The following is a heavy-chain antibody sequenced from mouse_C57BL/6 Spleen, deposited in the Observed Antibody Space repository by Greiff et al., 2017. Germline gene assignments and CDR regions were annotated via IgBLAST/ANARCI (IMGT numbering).Heavy chain of an antibody. J-gene: IGHJ3*01. CDR3: TSLDSSGPFAY. CDR2: IDPENGDT. D-gene: IGHD3-2*02. CDR1: GFNIKDDY. V-gene: IGHV14-4*01. Sequence: EVQLQQSGAELVRPGASVKLSCTASGFNIKDDYMHWVKQRPEQGLEWIGWIDPENGDTEYASKFQGKATITADTSSNTAYLQLSSLTSEDTAVYYCTSLDSSGPFAYWGQGTLVTVSA.